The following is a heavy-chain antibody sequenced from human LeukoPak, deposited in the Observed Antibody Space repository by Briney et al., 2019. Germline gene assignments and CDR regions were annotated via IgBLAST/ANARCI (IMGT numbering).Heavy chain of an antibody. J-gene: IGHJ6*02. CDR3: ARDVSIRDYYGMDV. CDR1: GGSISSDY. V-gene: IGHV4-59*01. CDR2: IYYSGST. D-gene: IGHD3-10*01. Sequence: SETLSLTCTVSGGSISSDYWSWIRQPPGKGLEWIGYIYYSGSTSYNPSLKSRVTISVDTSKNQFSLRLSSVTAADTAMYYCARDVSIRDYYGMDVWGQGTTVTVSS.